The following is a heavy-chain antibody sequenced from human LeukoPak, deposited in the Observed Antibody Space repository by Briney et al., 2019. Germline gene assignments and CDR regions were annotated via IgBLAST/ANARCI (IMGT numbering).Heavy chain of an antibody. CDR1: GGSISSYY. CDR3: ARDRSLDY. CDR2: IYYSGST. J-gene: IGHJ4*02. V-gene: IGHV4-59*12. Sequence: PSETLSLTCTVSGGSISSYYWSWIRQPPGRGLEWIGYIYYSGSTNYNPSLKSRVTISVDTSKKQFSLKLSYVTAADTAVYYCARDRSLDYWGQGTLVTVSS.